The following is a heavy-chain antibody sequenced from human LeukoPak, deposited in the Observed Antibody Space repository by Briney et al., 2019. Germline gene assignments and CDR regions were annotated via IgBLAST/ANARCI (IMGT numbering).Heavy chain of an antibody. J-gene: IGHJ6*02. Sequence: GGSLRLSCAASGFTFSTYAMSWVRQAPGKGLEWVSAISDSGYSTYYADSVKGRFTISRDNSKSTLYLQMDSLRAEDTAIYYCAKVYDYYYYGMDVWGQGTTVTVSS. CDR1: GFTFSTYA. CDR3: AKVYDYYYYGMDV. D-gene: IGHD5/OR15-5a*01. V-gene: IGHV3-23*01. CDR2: ISDSGYST.